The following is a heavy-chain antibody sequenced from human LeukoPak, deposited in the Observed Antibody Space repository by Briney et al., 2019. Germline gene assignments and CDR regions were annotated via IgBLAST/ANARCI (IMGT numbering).Heavy chain of an antibody. CDR2: INSDGSST. D-gene: IGHD3-3*01. CDR3: ARVGNDFWSGYYAHFDY. V-gene: IGHV3-74*01. CDR1: GFTFSSYW. Sequence: SGGSLRLSCVVSGFTFSSYWMHWVRQAPGKGLVWVSRINSDGSSTSYADSVKGRFTISRDNAKNTLYLQMNSLRAEDTAVYYCARVGNDFWSGYYAHFDYWGQGTLVTVSS. J-gene: IGHJ4*02.